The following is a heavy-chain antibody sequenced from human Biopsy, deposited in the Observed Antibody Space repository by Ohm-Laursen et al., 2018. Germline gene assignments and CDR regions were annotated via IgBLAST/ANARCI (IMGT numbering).Heavy chain of an antibody. D-gene: IGHD2-8*01. J-gene: IGHJ4*02. CDR2: INCKTGAT. Sequence: SVKVSCKASSYTFTDYNIHWMRQAPGQGPEWLGYINCKTGATNYAQKFQGTVTMTRDTSISAAYLALGSLRSADTAIYYCARDPLNGHKHFDYWGQGSLVTVSS. V-gene: IGHV1-2*02. CDR3: ARDPLNGHKHFDY. CDR1: SYTFTDYN.